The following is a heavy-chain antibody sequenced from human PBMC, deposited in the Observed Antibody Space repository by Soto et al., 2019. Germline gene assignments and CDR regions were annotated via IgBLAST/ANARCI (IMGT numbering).Heavy chain of an antibody. CDR3: ARGGPGTTFIYYYGMDV. CDR2: ISSSGSTI. V-gene: IGHV3-11*01. Sequence: QVYLVESGGGLVEPGGSLRLSCAASGFRFSHHYMTWIRQAPGKGLEWVSYISSSGSTIYYADSVKGRFTISRDNAKNSLYLQMNSLRAEDTAVYYCARGGPGTTFIYYYGMDVWGQGTTVTVSS. D-gene: IGHD1-7*01. CDR1: GFRFSHHY. J-gene: IGHJ6*02.